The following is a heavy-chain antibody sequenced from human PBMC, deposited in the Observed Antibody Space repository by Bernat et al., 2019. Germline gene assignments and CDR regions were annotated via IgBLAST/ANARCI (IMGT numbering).Heavy chain of an antibody. CDR2: IRSEAYGGTT. Sequence: EVQLVESGGGLVQPGRSLRLSCTASGFTFGDYAMSWFRQAPGKGLEWVGFIRSEAYGGTTEYAASVKGRFTISRDDSKSIAYLQMNSLKTEDTAVYYCGGAAKERDYWGQGTLVTVSS. V-gene: IGHV3-49*03. CDR3: GGAAKERDY. J-gene: IGHJ4*02. D-gene: IGHD2-15*01. CDR1: GFTFGDYA.